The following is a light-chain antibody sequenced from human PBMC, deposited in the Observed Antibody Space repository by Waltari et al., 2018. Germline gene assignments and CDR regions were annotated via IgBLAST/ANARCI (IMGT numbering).Light chain of an antibody. CDR3: QQYYTYPRT. V-gene: IGKV1-8*01. CDR2: AAS. J-gene: IGKJ1*01. Sequence: AIRMTQSPSSFSASTGDRVTITCRAMQGISTYLAWYQQKSGKAPKLLIYAASTLQSGVPSRFSGSGSGTDFTLTISCLQSEDFAIYYCQQYYTYPRTFGQGTKVEV. CDR1: QGISTY.